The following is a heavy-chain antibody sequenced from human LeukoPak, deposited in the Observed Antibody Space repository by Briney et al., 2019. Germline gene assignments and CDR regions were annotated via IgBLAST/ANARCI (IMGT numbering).Heavy chain of an antibody. CDR2: INPKRGVT. CDR1: GYTLTELS. Sequence: ASVKVSCKVSGYTLTELSMHWVRQAPGKGLEWMGWINPKRGVTTYAQKFQGRVTMTRDTSITTAYMELTRLRSDDTTIYYCARERNYGDYGNAFDVWGQGTKVTVSS. J-gene: IGHJ3*01. CDR3: ARERNYGDYGNAFDV. V-gene: IGHV1-2*02. D-gene: IGHD4-17*01.